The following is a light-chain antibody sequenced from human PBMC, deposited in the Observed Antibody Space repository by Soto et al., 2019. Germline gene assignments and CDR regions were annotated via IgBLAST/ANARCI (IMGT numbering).Light chain of an antibody. V-gene: IGLV1-44*01. CDR1: SSNIGSNT. CDR3: AAWDDSLNGP. Sequence: QAVVTQPPSASGTPGQRVTISCSGSSSNIGSNTVNWYQQLPGTAPKLLIYSNNQRPSGVPDRFSGSKSGTSASLAISGLQSEDEADYYCAAWDDSLNGPFGTGTKVTVL. J-gene: IGLJ1*01. CDR2: SNN.